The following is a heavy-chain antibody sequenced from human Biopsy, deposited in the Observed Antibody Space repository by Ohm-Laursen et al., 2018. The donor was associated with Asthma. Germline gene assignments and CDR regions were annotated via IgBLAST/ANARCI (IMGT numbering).Heavy chain of an antibody. V-gene: IGHV3-30*03. CDR2: ISFDGSNE. CDR3: AREGVAGTHIED. Sequence: SLRLSCAASGFSFSNFGMHWVRQAPGKGLEWVAVISFDGSNEDYADSVKSRFTISRDNSKNTLSLQMNSLTAEDTAVYYCAREGVAGTHIEDWGQGTLVTVSS. J-gene: IGHJ4*02. D-gene: IGHD6-19*01. CDR1: GFSFSNFG.